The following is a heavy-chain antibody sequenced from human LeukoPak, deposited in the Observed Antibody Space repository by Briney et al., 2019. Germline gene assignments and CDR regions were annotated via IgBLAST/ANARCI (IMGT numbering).Heavy chain of an antibody. Sequence: SVKVSCKASGGTFSSYAISWVRQAPGQGLEWMGRIIPILGIANYAQKFQGRVTITADKSTSTAYMELRSLRSDDTAVYYCATEYSSFALWGQGTLVTVSS. V-gene: IGHV1-69*04. D-gene: IGHD6-13*01. J-gene: IGHJ5*02. CDR2: IIPILGIA. CDR3: ATEYSSFAL. CDR1: GGTFSSYA.